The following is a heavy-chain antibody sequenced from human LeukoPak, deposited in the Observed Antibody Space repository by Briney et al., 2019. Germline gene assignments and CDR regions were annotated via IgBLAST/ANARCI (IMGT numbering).Heavy chain of an antibody. CDR2: ISAYNGNT. J-gene: IGHJ4*02. V-gene: IGHV1-18*01. D-gene: IGHD2-8*01. CDR3: AREDCFNGVWQAGDY. CDR1: GYTFTSYG. Sequence: ASVKVSCKASGYTFTSYGFSWVRQAPGQGLEWMGWISAYNGNTNYAQKLQGRVTMTADTSTSTVYMELRSLRSDDTAVYYCAREDCFNGVWQAGDYWGQGTLVTVSS.